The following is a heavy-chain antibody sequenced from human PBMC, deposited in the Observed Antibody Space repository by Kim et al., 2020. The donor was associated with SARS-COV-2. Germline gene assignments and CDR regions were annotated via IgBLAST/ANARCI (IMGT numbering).Heavy chain of an antibody. CDR1: GLSFTDAW. J-gene: IGHJ6*02. CDR3: NWNHDVYYGMRV. V-gene: IGHV3-15*01. CDR2: SRGGRGAT. D-gene: IGHD1-1*01. Sequence: GGSLRLSCTVSGLSFTDAWMSWVRQAPGKGLEWLGRSRGGRGATDYAAPVKGRFSISRDDSKEKMYLQMDSLKSEDTAVYYCNWNHDVYYGMRVWGQGTTGTVSS.